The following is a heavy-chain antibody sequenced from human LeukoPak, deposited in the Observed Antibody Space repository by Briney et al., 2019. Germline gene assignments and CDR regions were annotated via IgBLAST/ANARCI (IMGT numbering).Heavy chain of an antibody. J-gene: IGHJ4*02. CDR2: INAGNGNT. CDR3: ARDYYGSGSYFDY. V-gene: IGHV1-3*01. D-gene: IGHD3-10*01. CDR1: GYTFTSYG. Sequence: GASVKVSCKASGYTFTSYGISWVRQAPGQGLEWMGWINAGNGNTKYSQKFQGRVTITRDTSASTAYMELSSLRSEDTAVYYCARDYYGSGSYFDYWGQGTLVTVSS.